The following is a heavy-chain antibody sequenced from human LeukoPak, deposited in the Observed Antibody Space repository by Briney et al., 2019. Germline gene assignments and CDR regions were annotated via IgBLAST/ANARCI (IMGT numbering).Heavy chain of an antibody. CDR2: ISGSGGST. CDR1: GFTFSSYA. J-gene: IGHJ3*02. V-gene: IGHV3-23*01. CDR3: ARSWHSSGYYYDPDAFDI. Sequence: GGSLRLSCAASGFTFSSYAMSWVRQAPGKGLEWVSAISGSGGSTYYADSVKGRFTISRDNAKNSLYLQMNSLRAEDTAVYYCARSWHSSGYYYDPDAFDIWGQGTMVTVSS. D-gene: IGHD3-22*01.